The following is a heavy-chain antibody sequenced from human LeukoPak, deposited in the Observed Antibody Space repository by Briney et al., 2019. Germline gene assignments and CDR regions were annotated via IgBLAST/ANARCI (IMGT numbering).Heavy chain of an antibody. CDR2: IYHSGST. CDR1: GGSISSGGYY. Sequence: PSETLSLTCTVSGGSISSGGYYWSWTRQPPGNGLEWIGYIYHSGSTYYNPSLKSRVTISVDRSKNQFSLKLSSVTAADTAVYYCARSHFRTIFGVETPPGYWGQGTLVTVSS. V-gene: IGHV4-30-2*01. D-gene: IGHD3-3*01. CDR3: ARSHFRTIFGVETPPGY. J-gene: IGHJ4*02.